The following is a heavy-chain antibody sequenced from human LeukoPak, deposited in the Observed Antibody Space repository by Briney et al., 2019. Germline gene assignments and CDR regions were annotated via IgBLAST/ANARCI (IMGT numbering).Heavy chain of an antibody. CDR3: ARVAGAGYYYGSGSYSDYYYYYMDV. CDR1: GGTFSSYA. Sequence: ASVKVSCKDSGGTFSSYAISWVRQAPGQGLEWMGGIIPIFGTANYAQKFQGRITITADESTSTAYMELSSLRSEDTAVYYCARVAGAGYYYGSGSYSDYYYYYMDVWGKGTTVTISS. D-gene: IGHD3-10*01. CDR2: IIPIFGTA. V-gene: IGHV1-69*13. J-gene: IGHJ6*03.